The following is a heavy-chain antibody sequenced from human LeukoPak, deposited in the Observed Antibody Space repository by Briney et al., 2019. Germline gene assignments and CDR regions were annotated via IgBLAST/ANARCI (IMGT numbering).Heavy chain of an antibody. CDR3: ARLPYDSTPLIDY. J-gene: IGHJ4*02. CDR1: GFTFSSYE. V-gene: IGHV3-48*01. D-gene: IGHD3-22*01. Sequence: GGSLRLSCSASGFTFSSYEMNWVRQAPGKGLEWVSYISSSSSTIYYAHSVKGRFTISSDNAKNSLYLQMNSLRAEDTAVYYCARLPYDSTPLIDYWGQGTLVTVSS. CDR2: ISSSSSTI.